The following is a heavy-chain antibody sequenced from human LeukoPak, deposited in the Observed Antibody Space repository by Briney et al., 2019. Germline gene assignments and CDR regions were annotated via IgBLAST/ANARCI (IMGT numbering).Heavy chain of an antibody. CDR2: IKQDGSEK. D-gene: IGHD5-18*01. CDR3: ARAAMVDY. CDR1: GFTFSSYA. V-gene: IGHV3-7*03. J-gene: IGHJ4*02. Sequence: GGSLRLSCAASGFTFSSYAMSWVRQAPGKGLEWVANIKQDGSEKYYVDSVKGRFTISRDNAKNSLYLQMNSLRAEDTAVYYCARAAMVDYWGQGTLVTVSS.